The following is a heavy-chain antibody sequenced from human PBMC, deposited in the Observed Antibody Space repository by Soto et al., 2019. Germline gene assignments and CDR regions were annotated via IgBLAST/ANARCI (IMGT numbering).Heavy chain of an antibody. D-gene: IGHD2-8*02. Sequence: PGGSLRLSCAGSGFLCSSYDMSWVRQALGKGLEGVSTILVDGRTFYVDSVKGRFTISRDTSQNTVYLQMNSLTAGDTALYYCAKATATGGGAFDICGQGTMVTVSS. CDR2: ILVDGRT. V-gene: IGHV3-23*01. J-gene: IGHJ3*02. CDR1: GFLCSSYD. CDR3: AKATATGGGAFDI.